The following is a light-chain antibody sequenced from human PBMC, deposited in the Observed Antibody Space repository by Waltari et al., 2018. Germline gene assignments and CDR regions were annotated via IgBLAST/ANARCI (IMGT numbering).Light chain of an antibody. J-gene: IGKJ1*01. CDR1: QGISRF. Sequence: DIRMTQSPSSVPASVGDRVTITCRASQGISRFLAWYQQKPGKAPNLLIYDVSSLQSGVPSRFSGSGSGTEFTLTISSLQPDDFATYYCQQYNSDDWTFGQGTKVEI. CDR2: DVS. V-gene: IGKV1-5*01. CDR3: QQYNSDDWT.